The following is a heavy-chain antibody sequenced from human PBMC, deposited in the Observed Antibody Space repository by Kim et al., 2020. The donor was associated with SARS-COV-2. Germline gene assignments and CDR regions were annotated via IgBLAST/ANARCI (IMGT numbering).Heavy chain of an antibody. CDR2: GNT. J-gene: IGHJ4*02. V-gene: IGHV1-3*01. Sequence: GNTKYSGKCQGRVTITRDTSASTAYMELSSLRSEDTAVYYCARDQGVGDYWGQGALVTVSS. CDR3: ARDQGVGDY. D-gene: IGHD1-26*01.